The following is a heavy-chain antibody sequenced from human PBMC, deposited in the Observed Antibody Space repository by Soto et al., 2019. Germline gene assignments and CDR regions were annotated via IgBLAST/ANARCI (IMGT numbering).Heavy chain of an antibody. D-gene: IGHD2-2*01. CDR2: MNPNSGNT. CDR1: GYTFTSYD. V-gene: IGHV1-8*01. Sequence: QVQLVQSGAEVKKPGASVKVSCKASGYTFTSYDINWVRQAAGQGLEWMGWMNPNSGNTGYAQKFQGRVTMTRNTSISTAYMELSSLRSEDTAVYYCARSYEYCSSTSCSRGTDYWGQGTLVTVSS. J-gene: IGHJ4*02. CDR3: ARSYEYCSSTSCSRGTDY.